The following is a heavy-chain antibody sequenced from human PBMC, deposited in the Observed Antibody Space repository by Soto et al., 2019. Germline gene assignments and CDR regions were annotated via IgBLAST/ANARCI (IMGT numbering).Heavy chain of an antibody. CDR3: SRGSFGYYGP. D-gene: IGHD2-2*03. J-gene: IGHJ5*02. CDR1: GFRFSEHA. CDR2: IRNTPYGGTT. V-gene: IGHV3-49*04. Sequence: PGGSLRLSCNCSGFRFSEHAMTWVRQAPGKGLEWVGFIRNTPYGGTTDYAASVRGRFTISRDDSARIAYLQMNSLKTEDSGLYYCSRGSFGYYGPWGPGTLVTVSS.